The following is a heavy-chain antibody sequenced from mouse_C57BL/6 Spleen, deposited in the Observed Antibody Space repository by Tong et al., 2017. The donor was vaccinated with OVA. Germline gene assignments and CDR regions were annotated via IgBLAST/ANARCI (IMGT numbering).Heavy chain of an antibody. CDR2: IYPGGGYT. Sequence: VQLQQSGAELVRPGTSVKISCKASGYTFTNYWLGWVKQRPGHGLEWIGDIYPGGGYTNYNEKFKGKATLTADTSSSTAYMQLSSLTSEDSAVYFCARRILRPSWFSYWGQGTLVTVSA. CDR3: ARRILRPSWFSY. V-gene: IGHV1-63*02. D-gene: IGHD2-12*01. J-gene: IGHJ3*01. CDR1: GYTFTNYW.